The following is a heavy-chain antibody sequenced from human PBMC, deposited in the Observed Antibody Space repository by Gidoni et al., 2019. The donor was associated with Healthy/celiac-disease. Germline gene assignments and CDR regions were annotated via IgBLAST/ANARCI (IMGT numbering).Heavy chain of an antibody. CDR1: GFTVSGNY. CDR3: ARVLMSLRVLDY. CDR2: IYSGGST. V-gene: IGHV3-53*01. Sequence: EVQLVGSGGGWIQPGGSLRLACEASGFTVSGNYMSWVRQAPGKGLEWVSVIYSGGSTYYADSVTGRFTISRDNSKNTLYLQMTSLRAEDTAVYYRARVLMSLRVLDYWGQGTLVTVSS. J-gene: IGHJ4*02.